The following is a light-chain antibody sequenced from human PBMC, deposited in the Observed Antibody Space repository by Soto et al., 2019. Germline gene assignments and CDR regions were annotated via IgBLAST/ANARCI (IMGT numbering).Light chain of an antibody. CDR2: KAS. CDR1: QSISSW. V-gene: IGKV1-5*03. J-gene: IGKJ4*01. CDR3: QQYNSYSPLT. Sequence: DIPMTQSPSTLSASVGDRVTITCRAGQSISSWLAWYQQKPGKAPKLLIYKASSLESGVPSRFSGSGSGTEFTLTISSLQPDDFATYYCQQYNSYSPLTFGGGTKVEIK.